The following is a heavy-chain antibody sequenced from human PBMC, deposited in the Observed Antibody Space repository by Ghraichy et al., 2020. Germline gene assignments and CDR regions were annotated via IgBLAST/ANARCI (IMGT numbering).Heavy chain of an antibody. D-gene: IGHD6-13*01. CDR3: ARQCIRYSSSLDV. CDR2: IYYSGST. Sequence: QTLSLTCTVSGGSISSSSYYWGWIRQPPGKGLEWIGSIYYSGSTYYNPSLKSRVTISVDTSKNQFSLKLSSVTAADTAVYYCARQCIRYSSSLDVWGQGTTVTVSS. J-gene: IGHJ6*02. V-gene: IGHV4-39*01. CDR1: GGSISSSSYY.